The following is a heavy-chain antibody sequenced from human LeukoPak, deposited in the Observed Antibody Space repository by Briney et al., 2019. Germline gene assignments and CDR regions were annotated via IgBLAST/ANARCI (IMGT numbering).Heavy chain of an antibody. CDR2: INHSGST. CDR1: GGSFSGYY. CDR3: ASRDSSGYYSVDY. D-gene: IGHD3-22*01. J-gene: IGHJ4*02. Sequence: PSETLSLTCAVYGGSFSGYYWSWIRQPPVKGLEWIGEINHSGSTNYNPSPKSRVTISVDTSKNQFSLKLSSVTAADTAVYYCASRDSSGYYSVDYWGQGTLVTVSS. V-gene: IGHV4-34*01.